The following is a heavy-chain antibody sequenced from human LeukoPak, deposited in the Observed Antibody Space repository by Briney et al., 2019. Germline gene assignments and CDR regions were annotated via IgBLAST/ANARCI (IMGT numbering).Heavy chain of an antibody. Sequence: GGSLRLSCAASGFTFRSYGMHWVRQAPGKGLEWVAVISYDGSYKYYADSVKGRFTISRDNSQNTLYLQMNSLRAEDTALYYCAKNGAGTYCTNGVCYPDYWGQGTLVTVSS. CDR3: AKNGAGTYCTNGVCYPDY. CDR1: GFTFRSYG. J-gene: IGHJ4*02. D-gene: IGHD2-8*01. V-gene: IGHV3-30*18. CDR2: ISYDGSYK.